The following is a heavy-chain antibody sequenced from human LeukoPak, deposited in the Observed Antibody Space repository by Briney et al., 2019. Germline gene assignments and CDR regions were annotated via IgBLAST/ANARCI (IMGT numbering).Heavy chain of an antibody. D-gene: IGHD6-6*01. V-gene: IGHV3-30*02. CDR1: GFTFSSYG. Sequence: GGSLRLSCAASGFTFSSYGMHWVRQAPGKGLEWVAFIRYDGSNKYYADSVKGRFTISRDNSKNTLYLQMNSLRAEDTAVYYCAKDRYSSSWGRLDAFDIWGQGTMVTVSS. CDR2: IRYDGSNK. J-gene: IGHJ3*02. CDR3: AKDRYSSSWGRLDAFDI.